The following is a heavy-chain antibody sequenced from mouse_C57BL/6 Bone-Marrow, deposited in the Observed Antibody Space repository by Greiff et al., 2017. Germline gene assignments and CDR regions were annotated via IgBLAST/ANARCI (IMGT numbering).Heavy chain of an antibody. CDR3: ARRELPTVVPDFDY. CDR1: GYTFTSYW. Sequence: VQLQQPGAELVRPGTSVKLSCKASGYTFTSYWMHWVKQRPGQGLEWIGVIDPSDSYPNYNQKFKGKATLTVDTSSSTAYMQLSSLTSEDSAVYYCARRELPTVVPDFDYWGQGTTLTVSS. V-gene: IGHV1-59*01. D-gene: IGHD1-1*01. J-gene: IGHJ2*01. CDR2: IDPSDSYP.